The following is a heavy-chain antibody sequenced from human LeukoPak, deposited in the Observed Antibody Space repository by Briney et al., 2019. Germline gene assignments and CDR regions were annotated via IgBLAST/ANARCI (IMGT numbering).Heavy chain of an antibody. CDR3: ARVMRGNAY. Sequence: SETLSLTCAVYGGSFSGYYWSWLRQPPGKGREGLGEINHSGSTNYNPPLKSRVTISVDTSKNQFSLKLSSVTAADTAVYYCARVMRGNAYWGQGTLVTVSS. V-gene: IGHV4-34*01. CDR1: GGSFSGYY. J-gene: IGHJ4*02. D-gene: IGHD1-1*01. CDR2: INHSGST.